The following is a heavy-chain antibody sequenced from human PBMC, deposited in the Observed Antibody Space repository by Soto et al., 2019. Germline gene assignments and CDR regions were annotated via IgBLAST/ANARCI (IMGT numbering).Heavy chain of an antibody. Sequence: QVQLQESGPGLVKPSETLSLTCTVSGGSISSYYWSWLRQPPGKGLEWIGYIYYSGSTNYNPSLKSRVTIEVDTSKNQFSLKLSSVTSADTAVYYCARTVVVTAEENWFDPWGQGTLVTVSS. CDR2: IYYSGST. CDR3: ARTVVVTAEENWFDP. V-gene: IGHV4-59*01. CDR1: GGSISSYY. D-gene: IGHD2-21*02. J-gene: IGHJ5*02.